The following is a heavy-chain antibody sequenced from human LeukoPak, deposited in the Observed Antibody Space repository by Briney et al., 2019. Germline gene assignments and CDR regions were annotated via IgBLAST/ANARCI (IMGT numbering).Heavy chain of an antibody. CDR1: GFTFSSYS. Sequence: PGGSLRLSCAASGFTFSSYSMNWVRQAPGKGLEWVSYISSCSSTIYYADSVKGRFTVSRDNAKNSLYLQMNSLRAEDTAVYYCARPPTMVRGVIPVGRGDWGQGALVTVSS. J-gene: IGHJ4*02. CDR3: ARPPTMVRGVIPVGRGD. CDR2: ISSCSSTI. V-gene: IGHV3-48*04. D-gene: IGHD3-10*01.